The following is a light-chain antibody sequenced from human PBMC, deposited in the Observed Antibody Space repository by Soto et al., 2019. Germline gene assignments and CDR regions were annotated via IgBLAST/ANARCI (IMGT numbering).Light chain of an antibody. CDR2: GAS. CDR1: QSVSSK. CDR3: QHYKDWPTTWT. Sequence: EIVMTQSPATLSVSPGERATLSCRASQSVSSKLAWYQQKPGQAPRVLIHGASTRATGIPARFSGSGSGTEFTLTMSSLQSEDFAVYYCQHYKDWPTTWTFGQGSKVDIK. V-gene: IGKV3-15*01. J-gene: IGKJ1*01.